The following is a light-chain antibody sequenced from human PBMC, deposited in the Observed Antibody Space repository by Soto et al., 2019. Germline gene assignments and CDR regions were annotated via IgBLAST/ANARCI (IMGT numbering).Light chain of an antibody. J-gene: IGKJ5*01. CDR2: DVS. CDR1: QAVNSW. Sequence: DNPLTQSPSSISASVGDRVTITCRASQAVNSWLAWFQQKPGMAPKLVIYDVSSLKSGVPSRFSGSGSGTEFTLTISSLQPEDFATYYCQQSNNHPISFGQGTRLEIK. CDR3: QQSNNHPIS. V-gene: IGKV1-12*01.